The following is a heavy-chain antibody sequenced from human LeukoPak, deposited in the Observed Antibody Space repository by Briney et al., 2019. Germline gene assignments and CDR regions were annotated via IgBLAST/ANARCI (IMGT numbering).Heavy chain of an antibody. Sequence: SETLSLTCAVYGGSFSSYYWGWIRQPPGKGLEWIGSIYSSGSTYYNPSLKSRVTISVDTSKNQFSLKLSSVTAADTAVYYCVSGYYSNFDYWGQGTLVTVSS. CDR3: VSGYYSNFDY. CDR1: GGSFSSYY. D-gene: IGHD3-22*01. CDR2: IYSSGST. V-gene: IGHV4-39*01. J-gene: IGHJ4*02.